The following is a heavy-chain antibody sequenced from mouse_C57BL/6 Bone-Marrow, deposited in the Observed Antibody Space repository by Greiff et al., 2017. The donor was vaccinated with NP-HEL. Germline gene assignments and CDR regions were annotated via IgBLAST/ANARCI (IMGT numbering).Heavy chain of an antibody. CDR1: GYTFTDYN. J-gene: IGHJ1*03. CDR3: AREGYYYGSSWYFDV. V-gene: IGHV1-22*01. D-gene: IGHD1-1*01. CDR2: INPNNGGT. Sequence: SGPELVKPGASVKMSCKASGYTFTDYNMHWVKQSHGKSLEWIGYINPNNGGTSYNQKFKGKATLTVNKSSSTAYMELRSLTSEDSAVYYCAREGYYYGSSWYFDVWGTGTTVTVSS.